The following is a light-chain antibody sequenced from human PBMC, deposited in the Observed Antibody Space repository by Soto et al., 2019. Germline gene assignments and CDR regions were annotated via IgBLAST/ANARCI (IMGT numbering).Light chain of an antibody. CDR2: EVN. V-gene: IGLV2-14*01. Sequence: QSVLTQPASVSGSPGQSITISCTGTSSDVGAYTSVSWYQHHPGKAPKVMIYEVNKRPSGISNRFSGSKSVNTASLTISGLQPEDEAHYYCSSYTSDNRDYVFGTGTKGTLL. CDR1: SSDVGAYTS. CDR3: SSYTSDNRDYV. J-gene: IGLJ1*01.